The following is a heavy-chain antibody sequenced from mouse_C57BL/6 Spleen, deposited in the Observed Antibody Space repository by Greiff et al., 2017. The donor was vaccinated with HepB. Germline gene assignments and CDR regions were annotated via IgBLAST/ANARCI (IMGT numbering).Heavy chain of an antibody. CDR3: TRGRNWDGY. CDR2: IDPETGGT. D-gene: IGHD4-1*01. Sequence: VQLQESGAELVRPGASVTLSCKASGYTFTDYEMHWVKQTPVHGLEWIGAIDPETGGTAYNQKFKGKAILTADKSSSTAYMELRSLTSEDSAVYYCTRGRNWDGYWGQGTTLTVSS. J-gene: IGHJ2*01. V-gene: IGHV1-15*01. CDR1: GYTFTDYE.